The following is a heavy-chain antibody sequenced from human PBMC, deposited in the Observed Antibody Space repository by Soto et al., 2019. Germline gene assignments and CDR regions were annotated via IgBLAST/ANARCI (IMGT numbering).Heavy chain of an antibody. CDR1: GFTFSSYS. D-gene: IGHD5-18*01. Sequence: EVQLVESGGGLVKPGGSLRLSCAASGFTFSSYSMNWVRQAPGKGLEWVSSISSSSSYIYYADSVKGRFTISRDNAKNSLYLQMNCLRAEDTAVYYCARDGYSYGIYYFDYWGQGTLVTVSS. J-gene: IGHJ4*02. V-gene: IGHV3-21*01. CDR3: ARDGYSYGIYYFDY. CDR2: ISSSSSYI.